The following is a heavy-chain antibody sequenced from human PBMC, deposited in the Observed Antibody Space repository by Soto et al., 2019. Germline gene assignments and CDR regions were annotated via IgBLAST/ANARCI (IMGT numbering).Heavy chain of an antibody. CDR3: AREGNYHEF. Sequence: GGSLRLSCETSGFPFGIYTMNWVRQAPGKGLEWVSSISSSGTYIDYADSVEGRFAISRDDAKNSVFLEMTSLRVDDTAVYYCAREGNYHEFWGQGTLVNVSS. J-gene: IGHJ4*02. CDR1: GFPFGIYT. V-gene: IGHV3-21*01. CDR2: ISSSGTYI. D-gene: IGHD3-10*01.